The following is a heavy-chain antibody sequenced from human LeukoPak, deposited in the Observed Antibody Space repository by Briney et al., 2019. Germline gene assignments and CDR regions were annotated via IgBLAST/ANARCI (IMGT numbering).Heavy chain of an antibody. CDR3: TKDRRGPAAGTWYFDS. Sequence: GGSLRLPCVASGFSFSSTTMGWVRQAPGRGLEWVSSITAIDGRTYYADSVRGRFTISRDNSKNTVYLQLNSLRAGDTAIYYCTKDRRGPAAGTWYFDSWGQGTLVTVSS. CDR1: GFSFSSTT. V-gene: IGHV3-23*01. CDR2: ITAIDGRT. D-gene: IGHD6-13*01. J-gene: IGHJ4*02.